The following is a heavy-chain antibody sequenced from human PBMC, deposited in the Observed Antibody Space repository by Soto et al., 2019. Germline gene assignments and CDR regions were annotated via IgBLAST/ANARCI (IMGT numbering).Heavy chain of an antibody. J-gene: IGHJ3*02. V-gene: IGHV1-8*01. CDR1: GYTFTSYD. Sequence: GASVKVSCKASGYTFTSYDINWVRQATGQGLEWMGWMNPNSGNTGYAQKFQGRVTMTRNTSISTAYMELSSLRSEDTAVYYCARKRQCLVRDAFDIWGQGTMVTVSS. CDR3: ARKRQCLVRDAFDI. D-gene: IGHD6-19*01. CDR2: MNPNSGNT.